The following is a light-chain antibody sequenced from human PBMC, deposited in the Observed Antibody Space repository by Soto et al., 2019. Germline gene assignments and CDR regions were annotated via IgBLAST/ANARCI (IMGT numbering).Light chain of an antibody. CDR3: QPYGISPPGYP. J-gene: IGKJ2*01. V-gene: IGKV3-20*01. Sequence: EIVLTQSPDTLSLSPGERATLSCRASQSVLSNYLAWYQQKPGQAPRLLIYGTSRRVTGIPDRFSGSGSGTEFTLAISNLEPEDFSMYYCQPYGISPPGYPFAQGTKLEI. CDR1: QSVLSNY. CDR2: GTS.